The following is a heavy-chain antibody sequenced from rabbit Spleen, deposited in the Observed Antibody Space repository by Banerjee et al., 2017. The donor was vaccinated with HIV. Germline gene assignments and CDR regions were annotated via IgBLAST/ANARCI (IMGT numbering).Heavy chain of an antibody. D-gene: IGHD8-1*01. J-gene: IGHJ6*01. Sequence: QSVEESGGDLVKPGTSLTLTCTASGFSFSSSYWICWVRQAPGKGLELIACIYAGSSGSTYYASWAKGRFTCSKTSSTTVTLQMTSLTVADTATYFCARDTGTSFSSYGMDLWGPGTLVTVS. V-gene: IGHV1S40*01. CDR2: IYAGSSGST. CDR1: GFSFSSSYW. CDR3: ARDTGTSFSSYGMDL.